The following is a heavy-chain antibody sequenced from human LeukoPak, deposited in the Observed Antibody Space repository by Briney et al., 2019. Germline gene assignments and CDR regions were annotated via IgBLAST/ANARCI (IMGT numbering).Heavy chain of an antibody. CDR1: GGSFSGYY. CDR2: INHSGST. J-gene: IGHJ6*02. V-gene: IGHV4-34*01. Sequence: SETLSLTCAVYGGSFSGYYWSWIRQPPGKGLERIGEINHSGSTNYNPSLKSRVTISVDTSKNQFSLKLSSVTAADTAVYYCARGRKTAYYYYGMDVWGQGTTVTVSS. CDR3: ARGRKTAYYYYGMDV.